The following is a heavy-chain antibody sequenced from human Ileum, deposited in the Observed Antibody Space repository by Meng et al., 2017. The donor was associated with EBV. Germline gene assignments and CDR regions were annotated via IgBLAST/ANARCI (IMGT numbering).Heavy chain of an antibody. J-gene: IGHJ4*02. CDR1: GCSISRSDW. D-gene: IGHD3-22*01. CDR3: ASSDYYRSDY. CDR2: TSHSGST. Sequence: QAQPHEAGPGLVKPSETLSLTCAVSGCSISRSDWWSWVRQPPGKGLEWIGETSHSGSTNYSPSLKSRVTISLDKSKNQLSLKLNSVTAADTAVYYCASSDYYRSDYWGQGTLVTVSS. V-gene: IGHV4-4*02.